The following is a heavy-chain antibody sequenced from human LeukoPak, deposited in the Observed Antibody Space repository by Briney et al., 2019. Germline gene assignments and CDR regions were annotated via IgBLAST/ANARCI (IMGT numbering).Heavy chain of an antibody. CDR3: ARGEHMDPGYFDY. J-gene: IGHJ4*02. V-gene: IGHV4-34*01. D-gene: IGHD3-10*01. CDR2: INHSGST. Sequence: SETLSLTCAVYGGSFSGYYWSWIRQPPGKGLEWIGEINHSGSTNYNPSLKGRVTISVDTSKNQFSLKLSSVTAADTAVYYCARGEHMDPGYFDYWGQGTLVTVSS. CDR1: GGSFSGYY.